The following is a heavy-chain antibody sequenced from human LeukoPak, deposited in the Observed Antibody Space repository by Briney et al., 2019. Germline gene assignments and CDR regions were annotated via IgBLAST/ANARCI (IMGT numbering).Heavy chain of an antibody. V-gene: IGHV4-34*01. CDR1: GGSFSGYY. CDR2: INHSGST. Sequence: PSETLSLTCAVYGGSFSGYYWSWIRQPPGKGLEWIGEINHSGSTNYNPSLESRVTISVDTSKNQFSLKLSSVTAADTAVYYCARGPNYGGNSKDFDYWGQGTLVTVSS. D-gene: IGHD4-23*01. J-gene: IGHJ4*02. CDR3: ARGPNYGGNSKDFDY.